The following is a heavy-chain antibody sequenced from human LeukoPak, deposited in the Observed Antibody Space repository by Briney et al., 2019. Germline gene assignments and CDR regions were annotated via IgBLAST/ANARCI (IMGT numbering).Heavy chain of an antibody. CDR1: GFTFSDYY. D-gene: IGHD4-23*01. Sequence: PGGSLRLSCAASGFTFSDYYMSWIRQAPGKGLEWVSYISSSGSTIYYADSVKGRFTISRDNARNSLYLQMNSLRAEDTALYYCARDGDTVLTRGYYYYMDAWGKGTTVTVSS. J-gene: IGHJ6*03. CDR2: ISSSGSTI. V-gene: IGHV3-11*04. CDR3: ARDGDTVLTRGYYYYMDA.